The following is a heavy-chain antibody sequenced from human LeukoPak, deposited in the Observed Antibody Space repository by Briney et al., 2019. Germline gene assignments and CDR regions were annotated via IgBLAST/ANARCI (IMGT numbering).Heavy chain of an antibody. Sequence: SETLSLTCAVSDDSFSSHYWTWIRQPPGKGLEWIGYISYIGSTNYNPSLKSRVTISIDTSKNQFSLKLTSVTAADTAEYYCARDLVTVTKGFDIWGQGTMVSVSS. CDR1: DDSFSSHY. CDR2: ISYIGST. CDR3: ARDLVTVTKGFDI. D-gene: IGHD4-17*01. V-gene: IGHV4-59*11. J-gene: IGHJ3*02.